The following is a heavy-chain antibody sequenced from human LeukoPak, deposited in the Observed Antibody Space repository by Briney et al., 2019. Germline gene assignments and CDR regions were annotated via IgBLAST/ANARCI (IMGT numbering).Heavy chain of an antibody. CDR3: ARDLVAAAANYYYYMDV. J-gene: IGHJ6*03. V-gene: IGHV3-11*04. Sequence: PGGSLRLSCAASGFTFSDYYMSWVRQAPGKGLEWVSAISGSGGSTYYADSVKGRFTISRDNAKNSLYLQMNSLRAEDTAVYYCARDLVAAAANYYYYMDVWGKGTTVTVSS. CDR2: ISGSGGST. CDR1: GFTFSDYY. D-gene: IGHD2-2*01.